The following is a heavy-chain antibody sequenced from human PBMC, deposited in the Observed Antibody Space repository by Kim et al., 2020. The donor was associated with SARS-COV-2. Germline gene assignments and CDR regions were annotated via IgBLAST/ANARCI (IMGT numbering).Heavy chain of an antibody. V-gene: IGHV4-34*01. CDR2: INHSGST. Sequence: SETLSLTCAVYGGSFSGYYWSWIRQPPGKGLEWIGEINHSGSTNYNPSLKSRVTISVDTSKNQFSLKLSSVTAADTAVYYCARGERIVVRLDPWGQGTLVTVSS. J-gene: IGHJ5*02. CDR3: ARGERIVVRLDP. CDR1: GGSFSGYY. D-gene: IGHD2-21*01.